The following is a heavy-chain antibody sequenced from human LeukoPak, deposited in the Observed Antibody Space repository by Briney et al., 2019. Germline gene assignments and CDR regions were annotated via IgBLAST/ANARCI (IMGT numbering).Heavy chain of an antibody. CDR1: GFTFGDYA. D-gene: IGHD1-26*01. J-gene: IGHJ4*02. V-gene: IGHV3-49*04. Sequence: SLRLSCTASGFTFGDYAMSWVRQAPGKGLEWVGFIRSKAYGGTTEYAASVKGRFTISRDDSKSIAYLQMNSLKTEDTAVYYCTRVVSGSYFIPPDYWGQGTLVTVSS. CDR2: IRSKAYGGTT. CDR3: TRVVSGSYFIPPDY.